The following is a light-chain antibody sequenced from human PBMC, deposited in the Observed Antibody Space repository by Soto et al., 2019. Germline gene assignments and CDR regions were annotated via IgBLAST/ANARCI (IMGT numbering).Light chain of an antibody. CDR2: AAS. J-gene: IGKJ1*01. V-gene: IGKV1-39*01. CDR1: QSISNH. CDR3: QAYNTYRT. Sequence: QMTQSPSSLSASVEDRVIITCRASQSISNHLNWYQQKPGKAPKLLIFAASSLQSGVPSRFSGSGSGTEFTLTISSLQPNDFATYYCQAYNTYRTFGQGTKVDIK.